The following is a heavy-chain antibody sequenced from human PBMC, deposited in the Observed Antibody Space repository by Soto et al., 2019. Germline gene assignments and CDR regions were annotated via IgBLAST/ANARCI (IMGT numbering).Heavy chain of an antibody. V-gene: IGHV1-8*01. Sequence: ASVKVSCKASGYTFTSYDINWVRQATGQGLEWMGGMIPNSGKANYAQKFQGRVTITADESTSTAYMELSSLRSEDTAVYYCARTAFRYRYFAYWGQGTLVTVSS. J-gene: IGHJ4*02. D-gene: IGHD5-18*01. CDR1: GYTFTSYD. CDR2: MIPNSGKA. CDR3: ARTAFRYRYFAY.